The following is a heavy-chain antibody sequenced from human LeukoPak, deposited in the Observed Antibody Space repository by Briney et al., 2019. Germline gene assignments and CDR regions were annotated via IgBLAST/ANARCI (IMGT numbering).Heavy chain of an antibody. CDR1: GYTFTNYA. Sequence: ASVKVSCKASGYTFTNYAMNWVRQAPGQGLEWMGWIHPSTGNQTYAQGFTGRFVFSLDISVSTTYLQIRSLKAEDTAVYYCARAFQSLGGLSLPDFWGQETLVTVSS. CDR3: ARAFQSLGGLSLPDF. V-gene: IGHV7-4-1*02. D-gene: IGHD3-16*02. J-gene: IGHJ4*02. CDR2: IHPSTGNQ.